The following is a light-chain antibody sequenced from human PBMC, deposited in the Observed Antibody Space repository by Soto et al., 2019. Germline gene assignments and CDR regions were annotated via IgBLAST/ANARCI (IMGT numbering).Light chain of an antibody. J-gene: IGLJ1*01. V-gene: IGLV1-40*01. CDR2: GNS. CDR3: QSYDSSLSGYNYV. Sequence: QSVLTQPPSVSAAPGQRGTISCTRSSSNIGAGYDVHWYQQLPGTAPKLLIYGNSNRPSGVPDRFSGSKSGTSASLAITGLQAEDEADYYCQSYDSSLSGYNYVFGTGTKVTVI. CDR1: SSNIGAGYD.